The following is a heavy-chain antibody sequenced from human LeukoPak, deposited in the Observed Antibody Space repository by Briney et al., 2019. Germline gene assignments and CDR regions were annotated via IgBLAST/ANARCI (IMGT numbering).Heavy chain of an antibody. CDR3: ASAYPWGYFQH. CDR2: INSDGSST. D-gene: IGHD1-26*01. Sequence: GGSLRLSRAASGFTYSSYSMNWVRQAPGKGREWVSRINSDGSSTSYADSVKGRFTISRDNAKNTLYLQMNSLGAEDTAIYYCASAYPWGYFQHWGQGTLVTVSS. CDR1: GFTYSSYS. V-gene: IGHV3-74*01. J-gene: IGHJ1*01.